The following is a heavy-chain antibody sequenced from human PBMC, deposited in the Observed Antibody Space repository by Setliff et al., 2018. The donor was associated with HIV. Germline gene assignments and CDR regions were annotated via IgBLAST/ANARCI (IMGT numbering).Heavy chain of an antibody. D-gene: IGHD4-17*01. Sequence: ASVKVSCKVSGYTLTELAIHWVRQTFGKGLEWMGGFDSEDGEAIYAQKFQGRVTMTEDTSTDTAYMELSSLTSEDTALYYCAREGPTVTTRYFHYWGQGTLVTVSS. CDR2: FDSEDGEA. J-gene: IGHJ1*01. V-gene: IGHV1-24*01. CDR1: GYTLTELA. CDR3: AREGPTVTTRYFHY.